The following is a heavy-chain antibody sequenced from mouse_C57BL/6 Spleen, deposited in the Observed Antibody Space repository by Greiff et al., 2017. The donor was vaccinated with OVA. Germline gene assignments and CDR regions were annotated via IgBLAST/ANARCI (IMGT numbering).Heavy chain of an antibody. CDR3: GILGYYGSSYRYVDV. D-gene: IGHD1-1*01. J-gene: IGHJ1*03. CDR1: GYTFTSYW. CDR2: IYPSDSDT. V-gene: IGHV1-74*01. Sequence: QVQLQQPGAELVKPGASVKVSCKASGYTFTSYWMHWVKQRPGQGLEWIGRIYPSDSDTNYNQKFKGKATLTVDKSSSTAYMQLSSLTSEDSAVYCCGILGYYGSSYRYVDVWGTGTTVTVSS.